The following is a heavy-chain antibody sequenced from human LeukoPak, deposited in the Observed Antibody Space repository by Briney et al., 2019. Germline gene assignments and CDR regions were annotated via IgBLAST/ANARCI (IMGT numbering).Heavy chain of an antibody. D-gene: IGHD1-26*01. CDR1: GFTFSSYS. Sequence: GGSLRLSCAASGFTFSSYSMNWVRQAPGKGLEWVSSISSSSSYIYYADSVKGRFTISRDNAKNSLSLQMNSLRAKDTAVYYCARAWERTFDIWGQGTMVTVSS. CDR3: ARAWERTFDI. J-gene: IGHJ3*02. CDR2: ISSSSSYI. V-gene: IGHV3-21*06.